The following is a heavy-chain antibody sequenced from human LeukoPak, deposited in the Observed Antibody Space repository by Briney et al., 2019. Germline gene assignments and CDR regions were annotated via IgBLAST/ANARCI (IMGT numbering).Heavy chain of an antibody. CDR2: ISPDSGDT. V-gene: IGHV1-2*02. CDR1: GYTFTGYY. CDR3: ATFGNNASGSYFDY. D-gene: IGHD3-10*01. J-gene: IGHJ4*02. Sequence: GASVKVSCKASGYTFTGYYMHWVRQAPGQGLEWVGWISPDSGDTNSAQKFQGRVTMTRDTSISTAYMELSSLRSDDTAVYYCATFGNNASGSYFDYWGQGTLVTVSS.